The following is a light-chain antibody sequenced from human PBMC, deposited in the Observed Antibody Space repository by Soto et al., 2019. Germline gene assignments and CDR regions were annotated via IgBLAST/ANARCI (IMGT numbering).Light chain of an antibody. V-gene: IGKV3-20*01. Sequence: PGERATLSCRASQSVSGNCLAXYQXTXGXXXRXXXYGASTRATGIPDRFNGSGYGTDFTLTISRLEPEDFAVYYCQQYNNWPITFGQGTRLEI. J-gene: IGKJ5*01. CDR2: GAS. CDR1: QSVSGNC. CDR3: QQYNNWPIT.